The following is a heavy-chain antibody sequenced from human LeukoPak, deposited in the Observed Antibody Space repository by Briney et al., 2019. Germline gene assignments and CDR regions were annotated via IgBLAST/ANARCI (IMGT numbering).Heavy chain of an antibody. CDR3: AKDTIVVVPAQPQGMDV. D-gene: IGHD2-2*01. J-gene: IGHJ6*02. CDR2: ISGSGGST. CDR1: GFTFSSYA. V-gene: IGHV3-23*01. Sequence: TGGSLRPSCAASGFTFSSYAMSWVRQAPGKGLEWVSAISGSGGSTYYADSVKGRFTISRDNSKNTLYLQMNSLRAGDTAVYYCAKDTIVVVPAQPQGMDVWGQGTTVTVSS.